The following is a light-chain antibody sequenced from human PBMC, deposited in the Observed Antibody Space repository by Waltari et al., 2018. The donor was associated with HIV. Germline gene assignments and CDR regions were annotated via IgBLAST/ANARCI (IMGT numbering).Light chain of an antibody. CDR1: QTVNTY. CDR3: QQYNSYFRT. V-gene: IGKV1-5*03. CDR2: QAS. J-gene: IGKJ1*01. Sequence: DIQMTQSPSTLSASIGDVITITCRASQTVNTYLAWYQQKSGKAPKLLIYQASTLNTAVPSRFAASASGTDFTLTISGLQPDDFATYYCQQYNSYFRTFGQGIRV.